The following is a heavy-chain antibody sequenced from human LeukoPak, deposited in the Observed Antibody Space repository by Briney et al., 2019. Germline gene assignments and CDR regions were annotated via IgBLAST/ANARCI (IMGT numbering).Heavy chain of an antibody. D-gene: IGHD3-10*01. CDR1: GGSLSSGDYY. CDR3: ARDSDYYGSGSAGYFDL. J-gene: IGHJ2*01. CDR2: IYHSGST. Sequence: SQTLSLPCIVSGGSLSSGDYYWNWIRQHPGKGLEWIAYIYHSGSTYYSPSLKSRVTLSVDTSRNQFSLRLTSVTAADTAIYYCARDSDYYGSGSAGYFDLWGRGTLVTVSS. V-gene: IGHV4-31*03.